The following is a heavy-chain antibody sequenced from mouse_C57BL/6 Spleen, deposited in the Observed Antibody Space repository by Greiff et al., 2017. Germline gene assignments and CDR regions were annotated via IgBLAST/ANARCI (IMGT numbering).Heavy chain of an antibody. V-gene: IGHV5-9*01. D-gene: IGHD2-3*01. CDR2: ISGGGGNT. J-gene: IGHJ1*03. CDR1: GFTFSSYT. CDR3: ARHGDGYYWDFDV. Sequence: EVKLMESGGGLVKPGGSLKLSCAASGFTFSSYTMSWVRQTPEKRLEWVATISGGGGNTYYPDSVKGRFTISRDNAKNTLYLQMSSLRSEDTALYYCARHGDGYYWDFDVWGTGTTVTVSS.